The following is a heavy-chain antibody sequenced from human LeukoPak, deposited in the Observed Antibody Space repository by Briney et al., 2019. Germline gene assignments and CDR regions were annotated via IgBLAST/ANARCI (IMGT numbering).Heavy chain of an antibody. CDR1: GFTFRDYW. Sequence: GSLRLSCEASGFTFRDYWMTWVRQAPGKGLDWVANVKQDGTEKFYVDSVKGRFTISRDNGKNSLYLQMNSLRVEDTAIYYCARAGGTSWADYWGQGTLVTVSS. D-gene: IGHD6-13*01. CDR3: ARAGGTSWADY. CDR2: VKQDGTEK. J-gene: IGHJ4*02. V-gene: IGHV3-7*01.